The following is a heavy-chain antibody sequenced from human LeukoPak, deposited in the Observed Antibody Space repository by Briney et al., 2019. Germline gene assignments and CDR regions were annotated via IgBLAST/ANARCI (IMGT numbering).Heavy chain of an antibody. CDR2: VNHSGST. D-gene: IGHD3-16*01. J-gene: IGHJ4*02. Sequence: SETLSLTCAVYGGSFSGYYWSWIRQPPGKGLEWIGEVNHSGSTNYNPSLKSRVTISVDTSKNQFSLRLSSVTAADTAVYYCARGLGVFDYWGQGTLVTVSS. CDR3: ARGLGVFDY. CDR1: GGSFSGYY. V-gene: IGHV4-34*01.